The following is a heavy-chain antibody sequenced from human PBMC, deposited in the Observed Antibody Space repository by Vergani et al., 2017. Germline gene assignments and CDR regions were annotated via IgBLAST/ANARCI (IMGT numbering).Heavy chain of an antibody. J-gene: IGHJ3*02. D-gene: IGHD5-12*01. V-gene: IGHV6-1*01. CDR1: GDSVSSNTAA. Sequence: QVQLQQSGPGLVKPSQTLSLTCAISGDSVSSNTAAWNWIRQSPSRGLEWLGRTYYRSKWYTDYAVSVKIRITINPDTSKNQFSLQLNSVTPEDTAVYYCARDKWRAAPLAFDIWGQGTLVTDSS. CDR3: ARDKWRAAPLAFDI. CDR2: TYYRSKWYT.